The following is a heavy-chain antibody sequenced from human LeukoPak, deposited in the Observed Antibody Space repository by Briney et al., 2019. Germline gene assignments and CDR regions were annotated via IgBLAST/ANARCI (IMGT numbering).Heavy chain of an antibody. V-gene: IGHV3-48*03. CDR3: TRGSSGSFDF. J-gene: IGHJ4*02. CDR2: ISSSGSPI. CDR1: GFTFSGYE. D-gene: IGHD3-10*01. Sequence: PGGSLRHSCAASGFTFSGYEMNWVRQAPGKGLQWVSYISSSGSPINYADSVKGRFTISRDNAKNSLFLQMNSLRAEDTAVYYCTRGSSGSFDFWGQGTLVTVSS.